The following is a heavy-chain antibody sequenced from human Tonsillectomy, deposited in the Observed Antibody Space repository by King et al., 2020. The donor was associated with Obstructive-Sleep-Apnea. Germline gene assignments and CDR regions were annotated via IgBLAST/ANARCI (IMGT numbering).Heavy chain of an antibody. CDR3: EKGLTSGLYFGPDY. J-gene: IGHJ4*02. CDR1: GFTFDDSA. Sequence: EVQLVESGGGLVQPGRSLRLSCAASGFTFDDSAMHWVRQAPGKGLEWVSAINWNSGSIGYGDSVKGRFTISRDNAKNSLYLQMNTLRPEDTALYYCEKGLTSGLYFGPDYWGQGTLVTVSS. D-gene: IGHD6-19*01. CDR2: INWNSGSI. V-gene: IGHV3-9*01.